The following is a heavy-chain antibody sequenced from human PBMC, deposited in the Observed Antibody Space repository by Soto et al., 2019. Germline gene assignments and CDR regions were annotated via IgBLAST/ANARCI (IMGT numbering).Heavy chain of an antibody. V-gene: IGHV3-23*01. Sequence: HPGGSLRLSCAASGFTFSSYPMSWVRQAPGKGLERVSDISRSADTTYYADPVTGRFTISRDNSKNTLYLQMDSLRAEETAVYYCANWGKSGSDFWGEGTLVTVS. CDR1: GFTFSSYP. J-gene: IGHJ4*02. D-gene: IGHD3-16*01. CDR2: ISRSADTT. CDR3: ANWGKSGSDF.